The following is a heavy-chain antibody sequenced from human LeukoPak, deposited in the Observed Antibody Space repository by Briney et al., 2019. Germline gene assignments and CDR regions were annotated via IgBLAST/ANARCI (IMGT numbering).Heavy chain of an antibody. D-gene: IGHD1-26*01. V-gene: IGHV1-2*06. Sequence: GASVKVSCKASGYTFTGYYMHWVRQAPGQGREWMGRINPNSGGTNYAQKFQGRVTMTRDTSISTAYMELSRLRSDDTAVYYCATIPMYSGSYSYAFDIWGQGTMVTVSS. J-gene: IGHJ3*02. CDR3: ATIPMYSGSYSYAFDI. CDR1: GYTFTGYY. CDR2: INPNSGGT.